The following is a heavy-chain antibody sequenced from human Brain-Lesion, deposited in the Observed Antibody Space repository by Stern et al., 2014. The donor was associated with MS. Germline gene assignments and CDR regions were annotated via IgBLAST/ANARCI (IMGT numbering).Heavy chain of an antibody. Sequence: EVQLVQSGAEVKKPGESLKISCEASGYLFDDYWIGWVRQMSGRGLELVAIIFPRDSNTRYSPSVQGQVTISPDKPTSPAYLRWSRRKASDPAFYYCARSPATPSGYDRFDYWGQGALVTVSS. J-gene: IGHJ4*02. CDR3: ARSPATPSGYDRFDY. CDR2: IFPRDSNT. D-gene: IGHD5-12*01. V-gene: IGHV5-51*04. CDR1: GYLFDDYW.